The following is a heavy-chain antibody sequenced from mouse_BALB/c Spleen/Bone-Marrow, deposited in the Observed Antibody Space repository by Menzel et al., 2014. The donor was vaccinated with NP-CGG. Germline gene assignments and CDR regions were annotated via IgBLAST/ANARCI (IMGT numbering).Heavy chain of an antibody. D-gene: IGHD1-1*01. V-gene: IGHV1-87*01. CDR2: IYPXXGDT. Sequence: VQLQQSGAELARPGASVKLSCKASGYTFTSXWMQWVKQRPGQGLEWIGAIYPXXGDTRYTQKFKGKATLTADKSSSTAYMQLSSLASEDSAVYYCARGDYGSSYEGAMDYWGQGTSVTVSS. CDR3: ARGDYGSSYEGAMDY. J-gene: IGHJ4*01. CDR1: GYTFTSXW.